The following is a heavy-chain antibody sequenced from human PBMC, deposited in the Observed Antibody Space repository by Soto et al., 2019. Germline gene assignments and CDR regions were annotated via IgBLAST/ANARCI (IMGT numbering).Heavy chain of an antibody. CDR2: INSGGNIT. CDR1: GFALSRYW. J-gene: IGHJ6*02. CDR3: ARSSWSPYFYYGLDV. Sequence: PGGPLRLSCTASGFALSRYWMYWVRQAPGKGLVWVSHINSGGNITPYPDSVRGRFTISRDNSKNTLYLDMHSLTTDDTAVYFCARSSWSPYFYYGLDVWGQGTTVT. D-gene: IGHD2-21*01. V-gene: IGHV3-74*01.